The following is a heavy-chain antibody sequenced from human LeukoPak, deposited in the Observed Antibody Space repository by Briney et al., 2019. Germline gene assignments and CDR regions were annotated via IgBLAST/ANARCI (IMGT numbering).Heavy chain of an antibody. D-gene: IGHD2-2*01. CDR3: AKDSGCSSSSCSLDY. Sequence: GGSLRLSCAASGFTFSSYGMHWVRQAPGKGLEWVAVISYDGSNKYYADSVKGRFTISRDNSKNTLYLQMNSLRAEDTAVYYCAKDSGCSSSSCSLDYWGQGTLVTVSS. V-gene: IGHV3-30*18. CDR2: ISYDGSNK. CDR1: GFTFSSYG. J-gene: IGHJ4*02.